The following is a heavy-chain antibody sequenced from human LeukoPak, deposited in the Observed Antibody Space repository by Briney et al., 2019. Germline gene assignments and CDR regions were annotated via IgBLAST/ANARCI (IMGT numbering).Heavy chain of an antibody. CDR3: ARHKLPLYYGDYGLPSPGTTSWFDP. Sequence: PSETLSLTCAVYGGSFSGYYWSWIRQPPGKGLEWIGEINHSGSTNYNPSLKSRVTISVDTSKNQFSLKLSSVTAADTAVYYCARHKLPLYYGDYGLPSPGTTSWFDPWGQGTLVTVSS. V-gene: IGHV4-34*01. CDR1: GGSFSGYY. J-gene: IGHJ5*02. CDR2: INHSGST. D-gene: IGHD4-17*01.